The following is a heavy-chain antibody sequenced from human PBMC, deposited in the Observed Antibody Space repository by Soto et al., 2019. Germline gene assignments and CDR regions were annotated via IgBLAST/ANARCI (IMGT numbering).Heavy chain of an antibody. J-gene: IGHJ5*02. CDR2: VRVNDDNA. Sequence: EVQLLESGGNLVQPGGSLRLSCAASGFIVSDYAMSGVRQAPGKGLEWVSLVRVNDDNAYYADSVKGRFTISRDNSRNTLYLQMNSLRAEDTAVYFCAKDWTHFDLWGQGTLVTVSS. V-gene: IGHV3-23*01. CDR1: GFIVSDYA. D-gene: IGHD3-3*01. CDR3: AKDWTHFDL.